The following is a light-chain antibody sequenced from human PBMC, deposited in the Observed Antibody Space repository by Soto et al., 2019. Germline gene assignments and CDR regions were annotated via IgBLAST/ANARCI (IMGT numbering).Light chain of an antibody. CDR3: CSYVGIRNFV. J-gene: IGLJ2*01. CDR2: EVN. V-gene: IGLV2-23*02. CDR1: SGDIGGFDL. Sequence: QSVLTQPPSASGSPGQSVTISCTGSSGDIGGFDLVSWYQQHPGKAPKLLLYEVNKRPSGVSNRFSGSKSGNTASLTISGLQADDEAYYYCCSYVGIRNFVFGGGTKLTVL.